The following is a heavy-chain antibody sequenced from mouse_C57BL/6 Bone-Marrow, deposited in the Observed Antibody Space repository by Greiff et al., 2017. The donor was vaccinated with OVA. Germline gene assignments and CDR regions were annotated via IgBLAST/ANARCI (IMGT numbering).Heavy chain of an antibody. J-gene: IGHJ4*01. CDR1: GYTFTDYE. CDR3: TRVGYAYDYGSSYDMDC. V-gene: IGHV1-15*01. D-gene: IGHD1-1*01. CDR2: IDPETGGT. Sequence: QVQLKQSGAELVRPGASVTLSCKASGYTFTDYELHWVKQTPVHGLEWIGAIDPETGGTAYNQKFKGKAILTVDKSSRTAYMVLRSLTSEDSAVYYGTRVGYAYDYGSSYDMDCWGKGTSVTVSS.